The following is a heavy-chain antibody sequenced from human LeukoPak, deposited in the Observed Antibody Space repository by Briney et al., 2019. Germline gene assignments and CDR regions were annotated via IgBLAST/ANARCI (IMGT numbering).Heavy chain of an antibody. V-gene: IGHV3-23*01. J-gene: IGHJ4*02. CDR2: ISGSGGST. D-gene: IGHD2-2*01. CDR1: GFTFSSYA. CDR3: AKLGASIVVVPAAMTN. Sequence: QTGGSLRLSCAAPGFTFSSYAMSWVRQAPGKGLEWVSAISGSGGSTYYADSVKGRFTISRDNSKNTLYLQMNSLRAEDTAVYYCAKLGASIVVVPAAMTNWGQGTLVTVSS.